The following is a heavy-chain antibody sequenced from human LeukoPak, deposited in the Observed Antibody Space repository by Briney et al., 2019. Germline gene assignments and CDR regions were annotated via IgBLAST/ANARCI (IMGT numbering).Heavy chain of an antibody. V-gene: IGHV1-69*05. J-gene: IGHJ4*02. Sequence: SVKVSCKASGGTFSSYAISWVRQAPGQGLEWMGGIIPIFGTANYAQKFQGRVTITTDESTSTAYMELSSLRSEDTAVYYCARGVVVVAATWLDYWGQGTLVTVSS. CDR3: ARGVVVVAATWLDY. D-gene: IGHD2-15*01. CDR2: IIPIFGTA. CDR1: GGTFSSYA.